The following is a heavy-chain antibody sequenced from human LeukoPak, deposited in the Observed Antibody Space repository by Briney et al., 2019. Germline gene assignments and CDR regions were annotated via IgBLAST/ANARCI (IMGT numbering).Heavy chain of an antibody. Sequence: SETLSLTCAVYGGSFSGYYWSWIRQPPGKGLEWIGEINHSGSTNYNPSLKSRVTISVDTSKNQFSLKLSSVTAADTAVYYCARGPIRVRGVGYWGQGTLVTVSS. CDR1: GGSFSGYY. D-gene: IGHD3-10*01. CDR3: ARGPIRVRGVGY. J-gene: IGHJ4*02. CDR2: INHSGST. V-gene: IGHV4-34*01.